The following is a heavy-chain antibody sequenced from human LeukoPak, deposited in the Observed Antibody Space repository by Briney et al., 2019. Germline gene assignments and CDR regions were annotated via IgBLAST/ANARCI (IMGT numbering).Heavy chain of an antibody. D-gene: IGHD5-24*01. J-gene: IGHJ3*02. V-gene: IGHV3-23*01. CDR3: AKDQQRWLGKEGDAFDI. CDR1: GFTFSSYG. Sequence: PGGTLRLSCAASGFTFSSYGMSWVRQAPGKGLEWVSAISGSGGSTYYADSVKGRFTISRDNSKNTLYLQMNSLRAEDTAVYYCAKDQQRWLGKEGDAFDIWGQGTMVTVSS. CDR2: ISGSGGST.